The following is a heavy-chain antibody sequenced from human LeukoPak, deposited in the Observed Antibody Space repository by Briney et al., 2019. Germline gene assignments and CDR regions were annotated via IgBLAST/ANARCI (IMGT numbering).Heavy chain of an antibody. D-gene: IGHD6-13*01. J-gene: IGHJ4*02. CDR3: ARVVSSSAFDY. CDR1: GGTFSSYA. Sequence: SVKVSCKASGGTFSSYAISWVRQAPGQGLEWMGRIIPILGIANYAQKFQGRVTITADKSTSTAYMELSSLRSEDTAVYYCARVVSSSAFDYWGQGTLVTVSS. CDR2: IIPILGIA. V-gene: IGHV1-69*04.